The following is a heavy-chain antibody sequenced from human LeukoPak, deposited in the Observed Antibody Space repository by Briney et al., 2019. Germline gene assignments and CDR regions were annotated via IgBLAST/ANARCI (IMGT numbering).Heavy chain of an antibody. V-gene: IGHV3-30*02. CDR1: GFTFSSYG. CDR3: VKGHLIYRLLDY. D-gene: IGHD4-11*01. J-gene: IGHJ4*02. Sequence: PGGSLRLSCVASGFTFSSYGMHWVRQAPGKGLEWVALIRYDGSNKYYADSVKDRVTISRDNSKNTLYLQMNSLRPEDTAVYYCVKGHLIYRLLDYWGQGTLVTVSS. CDR2: IRYDGSNK.